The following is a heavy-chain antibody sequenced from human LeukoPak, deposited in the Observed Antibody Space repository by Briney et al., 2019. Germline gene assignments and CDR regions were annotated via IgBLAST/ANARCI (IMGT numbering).Heavy chain of an antibody. CDR1: GGSISSGGYY. CDR2: IYYSGST. V-gene: IGHV4-31*03. J-gene: IGHJ3*02. Sequence: PSETLSLTCTVSGGSISSGGYYWSWIRQHPGKGLEWIGYIYYSGSTYYNPSLKSRVTISVDTSKNQFSLKLSSVTAADTAVYYCARVGPRAVTALDIWGQGTMVTVSS. CDR3: ARVGPRAVTALDI. D-gene: IGHD4-17*01.